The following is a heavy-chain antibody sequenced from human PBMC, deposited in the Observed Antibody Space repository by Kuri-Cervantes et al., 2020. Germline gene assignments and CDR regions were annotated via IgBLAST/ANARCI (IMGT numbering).Heavy chain of an antibody. CDR2: ISYDGSNK. V-gene: IGHV3-30-3*01. Sequence: GESLKISCAASGFTFSSYAMHWVRQAPGKGLEWVAVISYDGSNKYYADSVKGRFTISRDNSKNTLYLQMNSLRAEDTAVHYCARPVVVINYYYYGMDVWGQGTTVTVSS. CDR1: GFTFSSYA. J-gene: IGHJ6*02. CDR3: ARPVVVINYYYYGMDV. D-gene: IGHD3-22*01.